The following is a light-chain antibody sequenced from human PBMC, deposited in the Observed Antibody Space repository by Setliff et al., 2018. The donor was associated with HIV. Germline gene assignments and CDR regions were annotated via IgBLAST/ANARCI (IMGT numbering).Light chain of an antibody. J-gene: IGLJ1*01. CDR2: EVN. V-gene: IGLV2-23*02. Sequence: QSALTQPPSASGSPGQSVTISCTGTSSDVGTYNYVSWYQQHPGKAPKLMIYEVNRRPSGVSKRFSGSKSGNAASLTISGLQPDDEADYYCCSYAGSKTFDVFGTGTKV. CDR1: SSDVGTYNY. CDR3: CSYAGSKTFDV.